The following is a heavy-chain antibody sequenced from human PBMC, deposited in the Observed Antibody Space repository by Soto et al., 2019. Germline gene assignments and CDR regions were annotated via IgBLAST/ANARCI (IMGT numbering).Heavy chain of an antibody. Sequence: QAPGQGLEWVAALSYDGSKEFYADSVKGRFTISRDSSKNTLFLQMDSLRTDDTAIYYCARLHITMIASDAFDIWGQGTMVTVSS. CDR2: LSYDGSKE. J-gene: IGHJ3*02. CDR3: ARLHITMIASDAFDI. V-gene: IGHV3-30-3*01. D-gene: IGHD3-22*01.